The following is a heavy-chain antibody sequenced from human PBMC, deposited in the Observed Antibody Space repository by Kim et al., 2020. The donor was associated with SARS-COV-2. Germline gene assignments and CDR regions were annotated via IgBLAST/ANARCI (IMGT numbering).Heavy chain of an antibody. Sequence: ETLSLTCTVSGGSISSSSYYWGWIRQPPGKGLEWIGSIYYSGSTYYNPSLKSRVTISVDTSKNQFSLKLSSVTAADTAVYYCARNPVGWQQSFDYWGQGTLVTVSS. J-gene: IGHJ4*02. V-gene: IGHV4-39*01. CDR1: GGSISSSSYY. D-gene: IGHD6-13*01. CDR2: IYYSGST. CDR3: ARNPVGWQQSFDY.